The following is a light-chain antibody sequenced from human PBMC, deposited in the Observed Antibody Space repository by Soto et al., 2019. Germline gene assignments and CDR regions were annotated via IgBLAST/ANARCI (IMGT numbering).Light chain of an antibody. CDR1: QGIRSE. CDR2: AAS. Sequence: AIQMTQSPSSLSASVGDGVTITCRASQGIRSELAWYQQKPGKAPNLLIYAASTLQSGVPSRFSGSGSGTDFTLTISSLQPEDFATYYCLHDYNYPRTFGQGTKVEI. V-gene: IGKV1-6*01. CDR3: LHDYNYPRT. J-gene: IGKJ1*01.